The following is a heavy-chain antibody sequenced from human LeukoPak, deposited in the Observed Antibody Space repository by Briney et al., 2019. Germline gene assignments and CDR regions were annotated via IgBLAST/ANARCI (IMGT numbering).Heavy chain of an antibody. Sequence: PSETLSLTCTVSGGSISSGGYYWSWIRQHPGKGLEWIGYIYYSGSTYYNPSLKSRVTISVDTSKNQFSLKLSSVTAADTAVYYCARDKAVETSPDRNYDFWSGYYPYYYYYGMDVWGQGTTVTVSS. J-gene: IGHJ6*02. D-gene: IGHD3-3*01. V-gene: IGHV4-31*03. CDR3: ARDKAVETSPDRNYDFWSGYYPYYYYYGMDV. CDR2: IYYSGST. CDR1: GGSISSGGYY.